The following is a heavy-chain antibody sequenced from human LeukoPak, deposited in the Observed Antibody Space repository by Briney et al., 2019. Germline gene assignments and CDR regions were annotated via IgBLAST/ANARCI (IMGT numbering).Heavy chain of an antibody. Sequence: GGSMRLSCAASGFTFSSYGMHWVRQAPGKGLEWVAVISYDGSNKYYADSVKGRFTISRDNSKNTLYLQMNSLRAEDTAVYYCAKDSSSSGSLPFDYWGQGTLVTVSS. CDR1: GFTFSSYG. D-gene: IGHD1-26*01. CDR2: ISYDGSNK. V-gene: IGHV3-30*18. CDR3: AKDSSSSGSLPFDY. J-gene: IGHJ4*02.